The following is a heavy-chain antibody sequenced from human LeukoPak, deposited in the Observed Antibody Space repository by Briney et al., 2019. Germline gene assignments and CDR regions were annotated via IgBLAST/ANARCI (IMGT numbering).Heavy chain of an antibody. Sequence: GSLRLSCAASGFTVSSNYMNWVRQAPGKGLEWIGNIYYSGSTYYNPSLRSRVTISVDTSKNQFSLKLSSVTAADTAVYYCASHDVGVGYALDYWGQGTLVTVSS. CDR2: IYYSGST. J-gene: IGHJ4*02. CDR3: ASHDVGVGYALDY. CDR1: GFTVSSNY. V-gene: IGHV4-59*04. D-gene: IGHD3-16*01.